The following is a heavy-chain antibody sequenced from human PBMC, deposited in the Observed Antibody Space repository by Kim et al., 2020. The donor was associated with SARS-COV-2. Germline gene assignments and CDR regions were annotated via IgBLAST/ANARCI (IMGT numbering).Heavy chain of an antibody. CDR2: INAGNGNT. D-gene: IGHD3-10*01. V-gene: IGHV1-3*01. CDR3: ARSAGLLWFGEFGWFDP. J-gene: IGHJ5*02. CDR1: GYTFTSYA. Sequence: ASVKVSCKASGYTFTSYAMHWVRQAPGQRLEWMGWINAGNGNTKYSQKFQGRVTITRDTSASTAYMELSSLRSEDTAVYYCARSAGLLWFGEFGWFDPWGQGTLVTVSS.